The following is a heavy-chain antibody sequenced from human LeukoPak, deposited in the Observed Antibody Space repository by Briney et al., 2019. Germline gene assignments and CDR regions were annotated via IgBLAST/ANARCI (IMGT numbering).Heavy chain of an antibody. J-gene: IGHJ5*02. CDR2: ISYDGSNK. V-gene: IGHV3-30*18. CDR1: EFTFSSYG. CDR3: AKRTSTWFAP. Sequence: PGGPLRLSCAASEFTFSSYGMHWVRQAPGQGLEWVAVISYDGSNKYYADSVKGRFTISRDNSKNTLYLQMNSLRAEDTAVYYCAKRTSTWFAPWGQGTLVTVSS.